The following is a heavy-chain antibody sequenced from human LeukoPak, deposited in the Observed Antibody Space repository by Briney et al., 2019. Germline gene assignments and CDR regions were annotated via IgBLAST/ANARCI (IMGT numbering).Heavy chain of an antibody. CDR1: GYSISSGYY. Sequence: SETMSLTCAVSGYSISSGYYWGWIRQPPGKGLEGIGSIYHSGSTYYNPSLKSRVTISVDTSKNQFSLKLSSVTAADTAVYYCARHLKYCGGDCYLWWGQGTLVTFSS. D-gene: IGHD2-21*01. V-gene: IGHV4-38-2*01. CDR3: ARHLKYCGGDCYLW. J-gene: IGHJ4*02. CDR2: IYHSGST.